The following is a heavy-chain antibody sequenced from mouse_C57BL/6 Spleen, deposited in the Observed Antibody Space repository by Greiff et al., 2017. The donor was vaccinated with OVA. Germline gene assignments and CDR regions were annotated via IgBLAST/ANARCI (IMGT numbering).Heavy chain of an antibody. Sequence: QVQLQQSGPELVKPGASVKISCKASGYAFSSSWMNWVKQRPGKGLEWIGRIYPGDGDTNYNGKFKGKATLTADKSSSTAYMQLSSLTSEDSAVYFCARGGYGSSSLTFDYWGQGTTLTVSS. J-gene: IGHJ2*01. D-gene: IGHD1-1*01. CDR1: GYAFSSSW. V-gene: IGHV1-82*01. CDR3: ARGGYGSSSLTFDY. CDR2: IYPGDGDT.